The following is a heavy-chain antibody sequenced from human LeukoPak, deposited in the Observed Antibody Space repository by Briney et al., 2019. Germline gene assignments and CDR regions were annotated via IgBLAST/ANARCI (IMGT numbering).Heavy chain of an antibody. CDR1: GGSISSSSYY. CDR3: ARVDFDWLYGFDY. CDR2: IYYSGST. V-gene: IGHV4-39*07. D-gene: IGHD3-9*01. J-gene: IGHJ4*02. Sequence: SETLSLTCTVSGGSISSSSYYWGWIRQPPGKGLEWIGSIYYSGSTYYNPSLKSRVTISVDTSKNQFSLKLSSVTAADTAVYYCARVDFDWLYGFDYWGQGTLVTVSS.